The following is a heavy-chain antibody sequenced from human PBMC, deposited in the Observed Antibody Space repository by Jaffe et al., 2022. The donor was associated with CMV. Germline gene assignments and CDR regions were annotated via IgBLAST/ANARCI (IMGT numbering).Heavy chain of an antibody. CDR2: ISAYNGNT. CDR3: YSFEYYYDSSGYYLSSVRPFDY. J-gene: IGHJ4*02. Sequence: QVQLVQSGAEVKKPGASVKVSCKASGYTFTSYGISWVRQAPGQGLEWMGWISAYNGNTNYAQKLQGRVTMTTDTSTSTAYMELRSLRSDDTAVYYCYSFEYYYDSSGYYLSSVRPFDYWGQGTLVTVSS. D-gene: IGHD3-22*01. V-gene: IGHV1-18*04. CDR1: GYTFTSYG.